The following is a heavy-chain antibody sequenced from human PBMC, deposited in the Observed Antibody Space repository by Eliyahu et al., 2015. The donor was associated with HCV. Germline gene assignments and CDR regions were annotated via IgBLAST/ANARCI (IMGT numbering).Heavy chain of an antibody. CDR1: GFTVSSNY. Sequence: EVQLVESGGGLIQPGGSLRXXCAASGFTVSSNYXSWVRQAPGKGLEWVSVIYSGGSTYYADSVKGRFTISRDNSKNTLYLQMNSLRAEDTAVYYCARTPITVGFYYFDYWGXGTLVTVSS. CDR2: IYSGGST. V-gene: IGHV3-53*01. CDR3: ARTPITVGFYYFDY. D-gene: IGHD2-15*01. J-gene: IGHJ4*01.